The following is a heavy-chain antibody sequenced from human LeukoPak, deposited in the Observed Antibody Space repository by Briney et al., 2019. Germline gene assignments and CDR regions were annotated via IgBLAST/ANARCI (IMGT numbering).Heavy chain of an antibody. CDR2: IYYSGST. CDR1: GGSISSGGYY. CDR3: ARDRHSGSYYRWFDP. Sequence: SQTLSLTCTVSGGSISSGGYYWSWIRQHPGKGLEWIGYIYYSGSTYYNPSLKSRVTISVDTSKNQFSLKLSSVTAADTAVYYCARDRHSGSYYRWFDPGAREPWSPSPQ. D-gene: IGHD1-26*01. V-gene: IGHV4-31*03. J-gene: IGHJ5*02.